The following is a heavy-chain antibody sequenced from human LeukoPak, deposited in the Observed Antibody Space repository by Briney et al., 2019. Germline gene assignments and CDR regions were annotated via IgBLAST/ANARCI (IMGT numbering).Heavy chain of an antibody. V-gene: IGHV3-21*04. Sequence: GGSLRLSCAASGFTFSSYNMNWVRQAPGKGLEWVSSISSSSSYIYYADSVKGRFTISRDNAKNSLYLQMNSLKTEDTAVYYCTRREETGYDGDFDYWGQGTLVTVSS. CDR2: ISSSSSYI. CDR1: GFTFSSYN. J-gene: IGHJ4*02. D-gene: IGHD3-16*01. CDR3: TRREETGYDGDFDY.